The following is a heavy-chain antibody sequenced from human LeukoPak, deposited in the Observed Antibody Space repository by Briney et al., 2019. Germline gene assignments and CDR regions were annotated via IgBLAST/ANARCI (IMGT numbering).Heavy chain of an antibody. Sequence: PGGSLRLSCAASGFSFSAYGVHWVRQAPGNWLEWVAVIWYDGSSKDYADSVKGRFTFSRDNSKNTLYLQMNSLTVEDTAVYYCARSQSSSLIDYWGQGTLVTVSS. CDR2: IWYDGSSK. CDR1: GFSFSAYG. J-gene: IGHJ4*02. D-gene: IGHD6-13*01. V-gene: IGHV3-33*01. CDR3: ARSQSSSLIDY.